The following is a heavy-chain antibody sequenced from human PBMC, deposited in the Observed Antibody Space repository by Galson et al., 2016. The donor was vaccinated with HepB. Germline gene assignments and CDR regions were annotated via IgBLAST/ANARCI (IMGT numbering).Heavy chain of an antibody. CDR2: ISISSSYI. J-gene: IGHJ4*02. Sequence: SLRLSCAASGFTFSSYAMSWVRQAPGKGLEWVSSISISSSYIYYADSVKGRFTISRDNAKNSLYPQMNSLRAEDTAVYYCARGSYWLLQHGDHFDYWGQGTLVTVSS. CDR1: GFTFSSYA. CDR3: ARGSYWLLQHGDHFDY. V-gene: IGHV3-21*01. D-gene: IGHD1-26*01.